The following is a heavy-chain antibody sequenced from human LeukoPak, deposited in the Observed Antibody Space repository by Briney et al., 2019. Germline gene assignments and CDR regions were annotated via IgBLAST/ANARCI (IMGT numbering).Heavy chain of an antibody. CDR1: GFTFSSYG. V-gene: IGHV3-30*18. D-gene: IGHD3-9*01. Sequence: GGSLRLSCAASGFTFSSYGMHWVRQAPGKGLEWVAVISYDGSNKYYADSVKGRFTISRDNSKNTLYLQMNSLRAEDTAVYYCANEPPWGDIPDSWDAFDIWAKGQWSPSLQ. J-gene: IGHJ3*02. CDR2: ISYDGSNK. CDR3: ANEPPWGDIPDSWDAFDI.